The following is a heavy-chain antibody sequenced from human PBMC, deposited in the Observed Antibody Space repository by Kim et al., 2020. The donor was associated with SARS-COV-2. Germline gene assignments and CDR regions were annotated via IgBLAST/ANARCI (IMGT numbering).Heavy chain of an antibody. D-gene: IGHD4-17*01. Sequence: ASVKVSCKASGYTFNDYGITWVRQAPGQGLEWVGWISAKTGKSDYSQKFQGRVTLTTVTSTTTAYMEVNSLRPDDTAVYFCARDYDFGDLPKWLELWGQG. J-gene: IGHJ5*02. V-gene: IGHV1-18*01. CDR1: GYTFNDYG. CDR3: ARDYDFGDLPKWLEL. CDR2: ISAKTGKS.